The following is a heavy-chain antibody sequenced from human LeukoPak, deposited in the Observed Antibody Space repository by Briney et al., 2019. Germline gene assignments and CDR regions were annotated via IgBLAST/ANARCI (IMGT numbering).Heavy chain of an antibody. CDR3: ASGPSDLGSSSQY. CDR2: INPNTGGT. V-gene: IGHV1-2*02. J-gene: IGHJ4*02. D-gene: IGHD6-6*01. Sequence: ASVKVSCKASGYTFTGYYMHCVRQAPGQGLEWMGWINPNTGGTNYAQKFQGRVTMTTDTPISTAYMELSSLRYDDRAVYYCASGPSDLGSSSQYWGQGTLVTVSS. CDR1: GYTFTGYY.